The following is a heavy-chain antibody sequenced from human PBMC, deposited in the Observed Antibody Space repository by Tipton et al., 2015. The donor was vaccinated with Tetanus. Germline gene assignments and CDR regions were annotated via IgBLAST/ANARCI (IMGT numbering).Heavy chain of an antibody. D-gene: IGHD1-14*01. CDR1: GGSLDNNNYH. CDR2: VFHSGRP. J-gene: IGHJ4*02. Sequence: SGGSLDNNNYHWGWIRQRPGKGLGWIGTVFHSGRPTLNPSFKSRVTMSVDTSKNQFSLRLASVTVADTAVYYCARANNQCPKKGPFDSWGQGRLVIVSS. CDR3: ARANNQCPKKGPFDS. V-gene: IGHV4-39*01.